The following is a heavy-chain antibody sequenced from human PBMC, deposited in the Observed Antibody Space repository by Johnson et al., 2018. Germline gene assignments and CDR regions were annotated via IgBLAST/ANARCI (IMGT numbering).Heavy chain of an antibody. CDR3: ARGRAYDLLSGYVDY. CDR2: LSYDGNNE. CDR1: GFTFSRFA. J-gene: IGHJ4*02. V-gene: IGHV3-30-3*01. D-gene: IGHD3-3*01. Sequence: QVQLQESGGGVVQPGRSLRLSCVASGFTFSRFAMPWVRQAPGKGLEWVTVLSYDGNNEYYEDSVKGRFSISRDNSKNTLYLQINSRRPEDTAVSYGARGRAYDLLSGYVDYWGQGTLVTVYS.